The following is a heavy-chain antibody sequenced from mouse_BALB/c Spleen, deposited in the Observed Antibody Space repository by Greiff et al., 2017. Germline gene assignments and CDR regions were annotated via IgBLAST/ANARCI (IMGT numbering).Heavy chain of an antibody. Sequence: EVKRVESGGDLVKPGGSLKLSCAASGFTFSSYGMSWVRQTPDKRLEWVATISSGGSYTYYPDSVKGRFTISRDNAKNTLYLQMSSLKSEDTAMYYCARHESGNYVDYWGQGTTLTVSS. CDR1: GFTFSSYG. V-gene: IGHV5-6*01. D-gene: IGHD1-1*01. J-gene: IGHJ2*01. CDR2: ISSGGSYT. CDR3: ARHESGNYVDY.